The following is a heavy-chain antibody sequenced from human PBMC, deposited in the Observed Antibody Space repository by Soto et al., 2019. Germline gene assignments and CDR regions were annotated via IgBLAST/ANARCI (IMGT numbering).Heavy chain of an antibody. CDR3: ARGLVVPAGDAFDI. J-gene: IGHJ3*02. CDR1: GFPFDDYA. Sequence: GGSLRLSCAASGFPFDDYAMHWVRQVLGKGLEWVSSINGGGSSTSYADSVKGRFTISRDNAKNTLYLQMNSLRAEDTAVYYCARGLVVPAGDAFDIWGQGTMVTVSS. D-gene: IGHD2-2*01. V-gene: IGHV3-74*01. CDR2: INGGGSST.